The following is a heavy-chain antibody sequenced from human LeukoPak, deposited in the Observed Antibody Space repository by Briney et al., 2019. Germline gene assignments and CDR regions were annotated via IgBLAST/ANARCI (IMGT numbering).Heavy chain of an antibody. CDR3: ATSCGYSSSCYYYYYMDV. J-gene: IGHJ6*03. Sequence: ASVKVSCKTSGYMFTTYYPHWVRQAPGQGLEWMGWINPHSGGTNYAQKFQGRVTMTRDTSISTVYMELSSLRSDDTAVYYCATSCGYSSSCYYYYYMDVWGKGTTVTVSS. CDR1: GYMFTTYY. CDR2: INPHSGGT. D-gene: IGHD6-13*01. V-gene: IGHV1-2*02.